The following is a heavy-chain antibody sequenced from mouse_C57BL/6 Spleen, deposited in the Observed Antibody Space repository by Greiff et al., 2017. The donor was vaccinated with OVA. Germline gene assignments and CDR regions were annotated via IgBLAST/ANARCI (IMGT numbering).Heavy chain of an antibody. V-gene: IGHV5-9-1*02. J-gene: IGHJ4*01. D-gene: IGHD1-1*01. Sequence: EVQLVESGEGLVKPGGSLKLSCAASGFTFSSYAMSWVLQTPEKRLEWVAYISSGGDYIYYADTVKGRFTISRDNARNTLYLQMSSLKSEDTAMYYCTRCQSSLYAMDYWGQGTSVTVSS. CDR3: TRCQSSLYAMDY. CDR2: ISSGGDYI. CDR1: GFTFSSYA.